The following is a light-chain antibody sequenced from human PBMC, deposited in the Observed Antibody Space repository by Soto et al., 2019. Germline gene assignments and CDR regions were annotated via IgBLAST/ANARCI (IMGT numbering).Light chain of an antibody. CDR2: RNN. J-gene: IGLJ3*02. Sequence: QSVLTQPPSASGTPGQRVTISCSGSSSNIGTNYVYWYQHLPGAAPKLLISRNNQRPSWVPDRFSGSKSGTSASLAISGLRSEDEADYYCATRDDSLSGHWLFGGGTKVTVL. CDR3: ATRDDSLSGHWL. V-gene: IGLV1-47*01. CDR1: SSNIGTNY.